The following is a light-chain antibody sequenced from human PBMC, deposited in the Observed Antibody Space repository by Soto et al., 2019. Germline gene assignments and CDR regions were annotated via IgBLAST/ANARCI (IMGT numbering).Light chain of an antibody. V-gene: IGKV3-15*01. J-gene: IGKJ5*01. CDR1: QSVSSN. Sequence: DIVMTQSPATLPVSRGERATLSCRASQSVSSNLAWYQQKPGQAPRFLIYGASTRATGIPARFSGSGSGTEFTLTISSLQSEDFAVYYCQQRSNWITFGQGTRLEI. CDR3: QQRSNWIT. CDR2: GAS.